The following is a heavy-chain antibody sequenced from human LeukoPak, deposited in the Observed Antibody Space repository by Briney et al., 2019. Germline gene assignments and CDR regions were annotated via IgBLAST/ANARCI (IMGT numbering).Heavy chain of an antibody. CDR3: ARGGRYSYGPWFVNWFDP. D-gene: IGHD5-18*01. J-gene: IGHJ5*02. CDR2: INHSGST. V-gene: IGHV4-34*01. Sequence: SETLSLTGAAYGGSCSGYYWSWIRQPPGKGLEWIGEINHSGSTNYNPSLKSRVTISVDTSKNQFALKLSSVTAADTAVYYCARGGRYSYGPWFVNWFDPWGQGTLVTVSS. CDR1: GGSCSGYY.